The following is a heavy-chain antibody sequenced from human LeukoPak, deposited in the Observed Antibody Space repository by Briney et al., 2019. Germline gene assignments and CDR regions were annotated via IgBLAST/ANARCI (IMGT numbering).Heavy chain of an antibody. J-gene: IGHJ4*02. CDR3: ARGADYSAAFDY. V-gene: IGHV3-33*01. CDR2: IWYDGSNK. Sequence: GRSLRLSCAASGFTFSSYGMHWVRQAPGKGLEWVAVIWYDGSNKYYADSVKGRFTISRDNSKNTLYLQMNSLRAEDTAVYYCARGADYSAAFDYWGQGTLVTVSS. CDR1: GFTFSSYG. D-gene: IGHD4-11*01.